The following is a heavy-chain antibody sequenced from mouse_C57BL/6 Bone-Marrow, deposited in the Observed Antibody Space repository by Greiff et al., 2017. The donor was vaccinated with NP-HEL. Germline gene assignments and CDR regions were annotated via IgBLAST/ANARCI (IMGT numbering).Heavy chain of an antibody. Sequence: LHQPFSSLLTPLASVPLSCTSSFYTFPRSWITCLPPRPGPGLAWIGDIYPGSGCTNYNEKFKSKATLTLDTSSSTAYMQLSSLTSEDSAVYYCAHYDYDDWYFDVWGTGTTVTVSS. V-gene: IGHV1-55*01. CDR3: AHYDYDDWYFDV. J-gene: IGHJ1*03. CDR2: IYPGSGCT. D-gene: IGHD2-4*01. CDR1: FYTFPRSW.